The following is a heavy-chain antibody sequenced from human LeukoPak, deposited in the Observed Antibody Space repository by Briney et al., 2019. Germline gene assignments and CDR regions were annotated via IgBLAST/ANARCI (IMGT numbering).Heavy chain of an antibody. Sequence: AAVHVSCKASDYTFSSYGITWVRQAPGQGLEWMGWISPSSGNTNYVQNLQGRISMTTDTSTSTVYMELRSLRSDDTAVYYCARYGGTNRSFDYWGPGTLVSVSS. CDR2: ISPSSGNT. J-gene: IGHJ4*02. CDR3: ARYGGTNRSFDY. CDR1: DYTFSSYG. D-gene: IGHD1-14*01. V-gene: IGHV1-18*01.